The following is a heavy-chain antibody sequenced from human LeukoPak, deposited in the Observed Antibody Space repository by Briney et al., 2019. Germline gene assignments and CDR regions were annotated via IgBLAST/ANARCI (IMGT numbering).Heavy chain of an antibody. CDR2: IYSGGST. V-gene: IGHV3-66*01. CDR3: ARDLWFGELSKMYYFDY. J-gene: IGHJ4*02. Sequence: GGSLRLSCAAPEFSVGSNYMTWVRQAPGKGLEWVSLIYSGGSTYYADSVKGRFTISRDNAKNSLYLQMNSLRAEDTAVYYCARDLWFGELSKMYYFDYWGQGTLVTVSS. CDR1: EFSVGSNY. D-gene: IGHD3-10*01.